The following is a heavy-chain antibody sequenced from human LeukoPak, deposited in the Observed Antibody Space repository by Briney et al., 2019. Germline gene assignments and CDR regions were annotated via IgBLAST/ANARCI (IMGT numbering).Heavy chain of an antibody. D-gene: IGHD4-23*01. J-gene: IGHJ3*02. CDR3: ARGYGDNSGAFDI. CDR2: NDDSGRS. Sequence: SQTLSLTCTVSGGSIMVAAYSWSWIRQPPGKGLEWIGCNDDSGRSYYNPSLKTRVTISLDRSKNQFSLRLSPVTAADTAVYFCARGYGDNSGAFDIWGQGTLVTVSS. V-gene: IGHV4-30-2*01. CDR1: GGSIMVAAYS.